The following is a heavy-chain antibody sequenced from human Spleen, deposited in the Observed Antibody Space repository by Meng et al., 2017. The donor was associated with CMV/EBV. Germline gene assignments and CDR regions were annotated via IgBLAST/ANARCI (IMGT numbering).Heavy chain of an antibody. V-gene: IGHV3-30*02. CDR3: ARDAPHDFWSGYSDY. D-gene: IGHD3-3*01. J-gene: IGHJ4*02. CDR2: IRFDGSDK. CDR1: GFAFTSYG. Sequence: GGSLRLSCAMSGFAFTSYGMHWVRQAPDKGLEWVAFIRFDGSDKYYADSVKGRFTISRDNSKNTMYLQMNSLRPEDTAVYFCARDAPHDFWSGYSDYWGQGTLVTVSS.